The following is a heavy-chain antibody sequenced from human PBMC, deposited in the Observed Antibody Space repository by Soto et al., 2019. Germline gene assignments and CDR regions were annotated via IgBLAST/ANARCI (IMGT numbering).Heavy chain of an antibody. Sequence: SETLSLTCTVSGGSISSGGYYWSWIRQHPGKGLEWIGYIYYSGSTYYNPSLKSRVTISVDTSKNQFSLKLSSVTAADTAVYYCARARDSSSWYLRFQVDYWGQGTLVTVSS. D-gene: IGHD6-13*01. CDR2: IYYSGST. J-gene: IGHJ4*02. CDR3: ARARDSSSWYLRFQVDY. CDR1: GGSISSGGYY. V-gene: IGHV4-31*03.